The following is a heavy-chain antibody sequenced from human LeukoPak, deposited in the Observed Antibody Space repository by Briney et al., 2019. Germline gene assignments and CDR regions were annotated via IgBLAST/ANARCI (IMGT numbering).Heavy chain of an antibody. CDR3: ARFYYDSSGYYPGYFDY. V-gene: IGHV4-30-4*01. J-gene: IGHJ4*03. CDR2: IYYSGST. Sequence: SETLSLTCTVSGGSISSGDYYWSWIRQPPGKGLEWIGYIYYSGSTYYNPSLKSRVTISVDTSKNQFSLKLSSVTAADTAVYYCARFYYDSSGYYPGYFDYWGQGTLVTVSS. CDR1: GGSISSGDYY. D-gene: IGHD3-22*01.